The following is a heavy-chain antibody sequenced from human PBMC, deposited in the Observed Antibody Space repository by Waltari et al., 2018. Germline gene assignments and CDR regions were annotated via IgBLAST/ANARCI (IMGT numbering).Heavy chain of an antibody. V-gene: IGHV1-69*10. Sequence: QVQLVQSGAEVKKPGSSVKVSCKASGGTFSSYAISWVRQAPEQGLEWMGGIIPILGIANYAQKFQGRVTITADKSTSTAYMELSSLRSEDTAVYYCARGAEMATHSYFDYWGQGTLVTVSS. J-gene: IGHJ4*02. D-gene: IGHD2-15*01. CDR3: ARGAEMATHSYFDY. CDR2: IIPILGIA. CDR1: GGTFSSYA.